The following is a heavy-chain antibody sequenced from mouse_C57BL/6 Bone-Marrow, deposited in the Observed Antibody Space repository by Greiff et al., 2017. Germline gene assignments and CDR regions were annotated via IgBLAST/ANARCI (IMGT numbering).Heavy chain of an antibody. CDR3: ARGAY. CDR1: GYAFSSYW. J-gene: IGHJ3*01. CDR2: IVPGDGDT. V-gene: IGHV1-80*01. Sequence: VQLQESGAELVKPGASVKISCKASGYAFSSYWMNWVKQRPGQGLEWIGQIVPGDGDTKYNGKFKGKATLTADKSSSTAYLQLSSLNSDDSAVYCSARGAYWGQGTLVTVAA.